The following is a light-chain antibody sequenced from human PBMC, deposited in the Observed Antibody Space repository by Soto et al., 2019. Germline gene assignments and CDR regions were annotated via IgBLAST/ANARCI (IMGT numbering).Light chain of an antibody. CDR1: QSISSE. CDR2: GAS. J-gene: IGKJ5*01. Sequence: EIVMTQSPAALSVSPGESAALSCRASQSISSELAWYQQKPGQPPRLLIYGASTRATGVPARFTGSGSGSDFTLTISSLQPEDVATYYCQKYNSAPAITFGQGTRLEIK. CDR3: QKYNSAPAIT. V-gene: IGKV3-15*01.